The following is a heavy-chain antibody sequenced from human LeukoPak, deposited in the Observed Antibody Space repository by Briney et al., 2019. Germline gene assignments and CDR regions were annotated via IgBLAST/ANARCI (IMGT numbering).Heavy chain of an antibody. D-gene: IGHD6-6*01. CDR3: ARDPQLGPFDY. V-gene: IGHV4-39*07. CDR1: GGSIRSSSFY. J-gene: IGHJ4*02. Sequence: PSETLSLTCTVSGGSIRSSSFYWGWIRQPPGKGLEWIGNIYHSGTTYCNPSLKSRVTMSVDTSKKQFSLKLSSVTAADTAVYYCARDPQLGPFDYWGQGTLVTVSS. CDR2: IYHSGTT.